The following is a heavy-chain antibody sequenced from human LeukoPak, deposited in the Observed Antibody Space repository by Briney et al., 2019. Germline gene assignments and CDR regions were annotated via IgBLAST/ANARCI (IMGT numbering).Heavy chain of an antibody. J-gene: IGHJ5*02. D-gene: IGHD1-14*01. CDR3: ARTENWFDP. Sequence: SETLSLTCTVSGGSIGTYYWSWIRKPPGKGLEWIGDVHYSGSTKYHPSLKSRVTTSVDTSKNYFSLKLRSVTPADTAVYYCARTENWFDPWGQGTLVTVSS. V-gene: IGHV4-59*01. CDR1: GGSIGTYY. CDR2: VHYSGST.